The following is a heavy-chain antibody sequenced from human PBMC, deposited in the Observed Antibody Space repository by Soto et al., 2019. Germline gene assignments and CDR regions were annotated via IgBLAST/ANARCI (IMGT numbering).Heavy chain of an antibody. CDR3: TRSGYDILTGYRKFDY. CDR2: IRSKAYGGTT. CDR1: GFTFGDYA. D-gene: IGHD3-9*01. Sequence: GSLRLSCTASGFTFGDYAMSWFRQAPGKGLEWVGFIRSKAYGGTTEYAASVKGRFTISRDDSKSIAYLQMNSLKTEDTAVYYCTRSGYDILTGYRKFDYWGQGTLVTVSS. V-gene: IGHV3-49*03. J-gene: IGHJ4*02.